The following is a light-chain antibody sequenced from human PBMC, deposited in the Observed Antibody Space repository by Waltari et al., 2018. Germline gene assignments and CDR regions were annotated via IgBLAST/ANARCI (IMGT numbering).Light chain of an antibody. V-gene: IGKV3-15*01. J-gene: IGKJ1*01. CDR1: QSARSN. CDR2: GAS. Sequence: ELVMTQSPATLSVSPGEGATLSCRASQSARSNLAWYQQKPGQAPRLLIYGASTRATGIPARFNGGGSGTEFTLTISSLQSEDFATYYCQQYNNWPGTFGQGTKVEIK. CDR3: QQYNNWPGT.